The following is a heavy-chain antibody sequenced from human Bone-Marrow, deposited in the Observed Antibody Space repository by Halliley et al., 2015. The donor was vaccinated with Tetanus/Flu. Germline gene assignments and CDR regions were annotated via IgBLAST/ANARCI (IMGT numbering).Heavy chain of an antibody. Sequence: TLSLTCSVSGDSISRYYWSWIRQSPGKGLEWIGYSYNGGRPNYNPSLKSRVTISVDRSKNQVSLRLTSVTAADTAVYYCARDRTVVGGYNNWFDPWGQGMLVTVSS. CDR1: GDSISRYY. D-gene: IGHD1-26*01. J-gene: IGHJ5*02. V-gene: IGHV4-59*01. CDR3: ARDRTVVGGYNNWFDP. CDR2: SYNGGRP.